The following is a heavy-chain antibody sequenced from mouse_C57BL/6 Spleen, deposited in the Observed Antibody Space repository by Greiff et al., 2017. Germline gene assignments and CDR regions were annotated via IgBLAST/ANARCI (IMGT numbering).Heavy chain of an antibody. CDR2: IDPSDSYT. V-gene: IGHV1-69*01. J-gene: IGHJ4*01. CDR1: GYTFTSYW. Sequence: QVQLQQPGAELVMPGASVKLSCKASGYTFTSYWMHWVKQRPGQGLEWIGEIDPSDSYTNYNQKFKGKSTLTVDKSSSTAYMQLSSLTSEDSAVYYCAIQVITTVVDAMDYWGQGTSVTVSS. D-gene: IGHD1-1*01. CDR3: AIQVITTVVDAMDY.